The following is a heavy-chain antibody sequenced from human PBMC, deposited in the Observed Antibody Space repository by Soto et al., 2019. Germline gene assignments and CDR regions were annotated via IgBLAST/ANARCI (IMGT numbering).Heavy chain of an antibody. D-gene: IGHD5-12*01. CDR2: IIPMFGTP. J-gene: IGHJ4*02. Sequence: GASVKVSCKASGVTFNIQDMRCVRQSPVHGLEWMGGIIPMFGTPHYAEKFQDRVTITADESTGTAYLELSSLTSEDTAVYYCATSEGRDGYSFDYWGPGTLVTVSS. CDR3: ATSEGRDGYSFDY. CDR1: GVTFNIQD. V-gene: IGHV1-69*13.